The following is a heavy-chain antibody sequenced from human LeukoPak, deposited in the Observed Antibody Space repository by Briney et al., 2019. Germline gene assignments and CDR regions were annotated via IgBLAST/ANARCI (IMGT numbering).Heavy chain of an antibody. Sequence: GGSLRLSCAASGFTFSSYGMHWVRQAPGKGLEWVAVIWYDGSNKYYADSVKGRFTISRDNSKNTLYLQMNSLRAEDTVVYYCAKGSDYYYYMDVWGKGTTVTVSS. J-gene: IGHJ6*03. CDR2: IWYDGSNK. CDR3: AKGSDYYYYMDV. V-gene: IGHV3-33*06. CDR1: GFTFSSYG.